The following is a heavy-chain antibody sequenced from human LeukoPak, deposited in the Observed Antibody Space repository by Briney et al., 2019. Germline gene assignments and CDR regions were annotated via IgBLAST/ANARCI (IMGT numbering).Heavy chain of an antibody. D-gene: IGHD6-13*01. CDR3: AKLPSSSWYRGRVDY. J-gene: IGHJ4*02. Sequence: PGGTLRLSCAASGFTFSNYGMSWVRQAPGKGLEWVSAISGSGGSTYYADSVKGRFTISRDNSKNTLYLQMNSLRAEDTAVYYCAKLPSSSWYRGRVDYWGQGTLVTVSS. V-gene: IGHV3-23*01. CDR1: GFTFSNYG. CDR2: ISGSGGST.